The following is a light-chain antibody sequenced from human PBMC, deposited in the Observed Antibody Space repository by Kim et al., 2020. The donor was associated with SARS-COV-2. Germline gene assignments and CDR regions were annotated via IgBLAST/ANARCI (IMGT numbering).Light chain of an antibody. V-gene: IGKV3-15*01. CDR3: YQYNDCTPRDT. CDR2: GAS. J-gene: IGKJ2*01. CDR1: QSISTY. Sequence: MTQSPSSLSVSPGERATLSCRASQSISTYLAWYQQKPGQAPRLLIYGASTMATGVPARFSASGSGTEFTLTISSLQSEDFAVYYCYQYNDCTPRDTFGEGTKLEI.